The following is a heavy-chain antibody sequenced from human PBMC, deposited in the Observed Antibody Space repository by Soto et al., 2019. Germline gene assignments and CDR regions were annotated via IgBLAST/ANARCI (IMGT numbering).Heavy chain of an antibody. V-gene: IGHV1-18*01. Sequence: QVQLVQSGAEVKKPGASVKVSCKASGYTFTSYGITWVRQAPGQGLEWMGWISADNGNTYYAQKLQGRVTMTTDTPTSADDMELRSLRSDDTAVYYCAGGGSLAGFGMDVWGQGTTVIVSS. CDR1: GYTFTSYG. D-gene: IGHD6-13*01. CDR3: AGGGSLAGFGMDV. CDR2: ISADNGNT. J-gene: IGHJ6*02.